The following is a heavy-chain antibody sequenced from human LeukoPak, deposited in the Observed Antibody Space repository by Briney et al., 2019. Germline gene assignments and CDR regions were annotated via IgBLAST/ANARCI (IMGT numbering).Heavy chain of an antibody. V-gene: IGHV3-21*01. J-gene: IGHJ5*02. Sequence: PGGSLRLSCAASGLTFSSYSMNWVRQPPGKGLEWVSSISSSSSYIYHAASVKGRFTISRDNAKKSRYLQMNSLGAEDTAGYYCASDLGSSWCRFDPWGQGTLVTVSS. D-gene: IGHD6-13*01. CDR3: ASDLGSSWCRFDP. CDR2: ISSSSSYI. CDR1: GLTFSSYS.